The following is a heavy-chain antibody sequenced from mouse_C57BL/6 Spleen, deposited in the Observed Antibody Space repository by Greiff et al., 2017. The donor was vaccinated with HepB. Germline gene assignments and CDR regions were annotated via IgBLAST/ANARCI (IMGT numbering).Heavy chain of an antibody. CDR1: GYTFTDYY. CDR3: ARSTNKGNYIYAMDY. J-gene: IGHJ4*01. V-gene: IGHV1-26*01. D-gene: IGHD2-1*01. CDR2: INPNNGGT. Sequence: VQLQQSGPELVKPGASVKISCKASGYTFTDYYMNWVKQSHGKSLEWIGDINPNNGGTSYNQKFKGKATLTVDKSSSTAYMELRSLTSEDSAVYYRARSTNKGNYIYAMDYRGQGTSVTVSS.